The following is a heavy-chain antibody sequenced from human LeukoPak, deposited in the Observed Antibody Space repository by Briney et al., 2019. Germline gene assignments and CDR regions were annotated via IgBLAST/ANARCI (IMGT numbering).Heavy chain of an antibody. CDR1: GFTFSSYA. J-gene: IGHJ4*02. CDR2: ISGIGGST. D-gene: IGHD6-19*01. V-gene: IGHV3-23*01. Sequence: PGGSLRLSCAASGFTFSSYAMSWVRQAPGKGLEWVSAISGIGGSTYYADSVKGRFTISRDNSKNTLYLQMNSLRAEDTAVYYCAKEAAGYSSGWYDDPLDYWGQGTLVTVSS. CDR3: AKEAAGYSSGWYDDPLDY.